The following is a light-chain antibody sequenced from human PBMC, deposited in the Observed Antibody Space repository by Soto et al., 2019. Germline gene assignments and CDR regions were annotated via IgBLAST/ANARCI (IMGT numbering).Light chain of an antibody. Sequence: DIQMTQSPSSLSASVGDRVTITCRASQSIYNYLNWYQQKPGKAPKLLIYAASSLQSGVPSRCSGSGSGSDFALTISSLQPEDFATYYCQESYSTPVTFVQGTKLEIK. CDR2: AAS. CDR1: QSIYNY. CDR3: QESYSTPVT. J-gene: IGKJ2*01. V-gene: IGKV1-39*01.